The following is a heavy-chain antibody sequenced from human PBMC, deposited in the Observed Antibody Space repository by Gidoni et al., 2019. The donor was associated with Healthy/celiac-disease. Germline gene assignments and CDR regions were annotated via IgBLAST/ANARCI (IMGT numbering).Heavy chain of an antibody. CDR3: AKGKLRVVVGPFDY. CDR2: ISGSGGST. Sequence: EVQLLESGGGLVQPGGSLRLSCAGSGLTFSSCAMRWVRQAPGKGQEWVSAISGSGGSTYYADAVKGRFTISSDNSKNTLYLQMNSLRTADTAVYYCAKGKLRVVVGPFDYWGQGTLVTVSS. V-gene: IGHV3-23*01. CDR1: GLTFSSCA. D-gene: IGHD3-22*01. J-gene: IGHJ4*02.